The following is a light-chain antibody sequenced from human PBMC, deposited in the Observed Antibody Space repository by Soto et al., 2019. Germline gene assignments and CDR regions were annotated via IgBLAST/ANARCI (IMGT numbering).Light chain of an antibody. Sequence: QSVLTQPASVSGSHGQSITITCTGTSSDVGSYNLVSWYQQHPGKAPKLMIYEGSKRPSGVSNRFSGSKSGNTASLTISGLQAEGEADYYCCSYAGSSTFYVFGTGTKVTV. CDR2: EGS. CDR1: SSDVGSYNL. J-gene: IGLJ1*01. V-gene: IGLV2-23*01. CDR3: CSYAGSSTFYV.